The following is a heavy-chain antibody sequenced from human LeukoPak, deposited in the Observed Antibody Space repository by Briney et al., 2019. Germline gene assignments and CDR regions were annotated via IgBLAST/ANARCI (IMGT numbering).Heavy chain of an antibody. CDR2: IYYTGST. J-gene: IGHJ6*03. Sequence: SETLSLTCAVYGGSFSGYYWSWIRQPPGKGLEWIGYIYYTGSTNYNPSLKSRVAISVDTSKNQFSLNLTSVTAADTAVYYCSRGMAAAETRARNYYMDVWGEGTTVTVSS. V-gene: IGHV4-59*01. CDR3: SRGMAAAETRARNYYMDV. CDR1: GGSFSGYY. D-gene: IGHD6-13*01.